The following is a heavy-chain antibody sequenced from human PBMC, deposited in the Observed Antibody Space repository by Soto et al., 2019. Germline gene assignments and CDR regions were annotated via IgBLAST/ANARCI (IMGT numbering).Heavy chain of an antibody. CDR2: IWYDGSNK. CDR1: GFTFSSYG. J-gene: IGHJ4*02. Sequence: QVQLVESGGGVVQPGRSLRLSCAASGFTFSSYGMHWVRQAPGKGLEWVAVIWYDGSNKYYADSVKGRFTISRDNSKNTLYLQMNSLRAEDTAVYYCARDRVSSALLFDYWGQGTLVTVSS. D-gene: IGHD6-19*01. CDR3: ARDRVSSALLFDY. V-gene: IGHV3-33*01.